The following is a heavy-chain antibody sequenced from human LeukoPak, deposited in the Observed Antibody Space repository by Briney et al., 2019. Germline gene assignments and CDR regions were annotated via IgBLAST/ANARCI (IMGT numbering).Heavy chain of an antibody. CDR1: GGSISTYY. CDR3: ARDRDYYDSSGYYYSAFDV. Sequence: SETLSLTCTVSGGSISTYYWSWIRQPPGKGLEWIGFVYYSGSTNYNPSLMSRVTISVDTSENQFSLKLNSVTAADTAMYYCARDRDYYDSSGYYYSAFDVWGRGTMVTVSS. V-gene: IGHV4-59*01. J-gene: IGHJ3*01. D-gene: IGHD3-22*01. CDR2: VYYSGST.